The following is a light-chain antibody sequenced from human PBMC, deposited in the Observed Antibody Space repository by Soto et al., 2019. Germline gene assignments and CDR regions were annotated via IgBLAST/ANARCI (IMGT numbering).Light chain of an antibody. V-gene: IGKV3-15*01. J-gene: IGKJ4*01. CDR3: QQYDKSLPPVT. Sequence: DIILTQSPAIVSVSPGERATLSCRASRSVSTNLAWYQHKHGQAPRLLNYGASTRVTDIPARFSGSGSGTDFTLTINYLKSEDFGVYYCQQYDKSLPPVTFGGGTKVEI. CDR2: GAS. CDR1: RSVSTN.